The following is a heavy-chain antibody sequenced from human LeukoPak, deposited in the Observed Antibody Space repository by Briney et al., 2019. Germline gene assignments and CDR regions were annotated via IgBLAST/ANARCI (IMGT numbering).Heavy chain of an antibody. CDR3: ARVPWRLRYFDY. CDR2: IYYSGST. D-gene: IGHD4-17*01. CDR1: GGSISSSDYY. Sequence: PSQTLSLTCTVSGGSISSSDYYWSWIRQPPGKGLEWIGYIYYSGSTYYNPSLKSRVTISVDTSKNQFSLKLSSVAAAATAVYYCARVPWRLRYFDYWGQGTLVTVSS. J-gene: IGHJ4*02. V-gene: IGHV4-30-4*08.